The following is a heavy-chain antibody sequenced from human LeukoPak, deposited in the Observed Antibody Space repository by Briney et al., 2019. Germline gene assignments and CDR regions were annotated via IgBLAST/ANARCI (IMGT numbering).Heavy chain of an antibody. Sequence: GGSLRLSCAASGFTVSSNYMSWVRQAPGKGLEWVSVIYSGGSTYYADSVKGRFTISRDNSKNTLYLQMNSLRAEDTAVYYCARLPHHYYYYYYYMDVWGKGTTVTVSS. CDR2: IYSGGST. CDR3: ARLPHHYYYYYYYMDV. CDR1: GFTVSSNY. V-gene: IGHV3-53*01. J-gene: IGHJ6*03.